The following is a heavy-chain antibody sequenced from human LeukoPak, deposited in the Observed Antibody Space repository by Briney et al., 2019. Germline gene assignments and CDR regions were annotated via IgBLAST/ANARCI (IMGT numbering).Heavy chain of an antibody. J-gene: IGHJ5*01. CDR3: VREGPGGDKFWSGYS. D-gene: IGHD3-3*01. CDR2: ISGSGGST. CDR1: GFTFSSYA. V-gene: IGHV3-23*01. Sequence: GGSLRLSCAASGFTFSSYAMSWVRQAPGKGLEWVSAISGSGGSTYYADSVKGRFTISRDNSKNTLYLQMNSLRAEDTAVYYCVREGPGGDKFWSGYSWGHGTLVTVSS.